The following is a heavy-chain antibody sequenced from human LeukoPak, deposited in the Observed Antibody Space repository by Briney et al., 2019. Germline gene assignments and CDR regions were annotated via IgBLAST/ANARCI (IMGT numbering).Heavy chain of an antibody. CDR1: GGSFSNYY. Sequence: SETLSLTCSVSGGSFSNYYWSWIRQPPGKGLEWIGYIYYSGSTNYNPSLKSRVTISVDTSKNQFSLKLSSVTAADTAVYYCARDRPRVTGTPDAFDIWGQGTMVTVSS. D-gene: IGHD1-20*01. CDR3: ARDRPRVTGTPDAFDI. J-gene: IGHJ3*02. V-gene: IGHV4-59*01. CDR2: IYYSGST.